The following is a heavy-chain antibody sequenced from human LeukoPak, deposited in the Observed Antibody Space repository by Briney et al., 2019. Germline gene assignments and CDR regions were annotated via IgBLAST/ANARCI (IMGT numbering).Heavy chain of an antibody. CDR3: AREGSGDGMDV. J-gene: IGHJ6*02. V-gene: IGHV3-21*01. CDR1: GFTFSSYS. CDR2: ISSSSSYI. D-gene: IGHD6-19*01. Sequence: GGSLRLSCAASGFTFSSYSMNWVRQAPGKGLEWVSSISSSSSYIYYADSVKGRFTTSRDNAKNSLYLQMNSLRAEDTAVYYCAREGSGDGMDVWGQGTTVTVSS.